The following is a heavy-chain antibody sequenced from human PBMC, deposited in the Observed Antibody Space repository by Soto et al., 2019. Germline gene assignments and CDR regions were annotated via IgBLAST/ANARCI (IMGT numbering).Heavy chain of an antibody. Sequence: SGPTLVNPTETLTLTCSVSGFSLTNGSMGVSWIRQPPGKALEWLAHFFSDAERSYSTSMQSRLNMYKDSSGTQVVLTMTNMAPADTATYFCARMDGDYNYYGLDVWGHGIAVTVSS. J-gene: IGHJ6*02. CDR2: FFSDAER. D-gene: IGHD4-17*01. CDR3: ARMDGDYNYYGLDV. V-gene: IGHV2-26*01. CDR1: GFSLTNGSMG.